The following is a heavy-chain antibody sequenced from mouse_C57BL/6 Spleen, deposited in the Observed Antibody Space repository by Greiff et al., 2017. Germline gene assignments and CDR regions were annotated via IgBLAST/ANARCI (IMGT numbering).Heavy chain of an antibody. D-gene: IGHD2-14*01. Sequence: QVQLQQPGAELVRPGTSVKLSCKASGYTFTSYWMHWVKQRPGQGLEWIGVIDPSDSYTNYNQKFKGKATLTVDTSSSTAYMQLSSLTSEDSAVYYCARVGYDFDYWGKGTTLTVSS. J-gene: IGHJ2*01. CDR3: ARVGYDFDY. V-gene: IGHV1-59*01. CDR2: IDPSDSYT. CDR1: GYTFTSYW.